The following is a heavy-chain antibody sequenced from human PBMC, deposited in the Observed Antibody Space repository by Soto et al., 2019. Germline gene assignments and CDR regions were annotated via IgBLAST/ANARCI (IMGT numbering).Heavy chain of an antibody. Sequence: QVQLQESGPGLVKPSQTLSLTCTVSGGSISSGDYYWSWIRQPPGKGLEWIGYIYYSGSTYYNPSLKSRVTISGDTSKNQFSLKLSSVTAADTAVYYCARCLPSSLVVISGWENWYCDLWGRGTLVTVSS. D-gene: IGHD3-22*01. V-gene: IGHV4-30-4*01. CDR1: GGSISSGDYY. J-gene: IGHJ2*01. CDR3: ARCLPSSLVVISGWENWYCDL. CDR2: IYYSGST.